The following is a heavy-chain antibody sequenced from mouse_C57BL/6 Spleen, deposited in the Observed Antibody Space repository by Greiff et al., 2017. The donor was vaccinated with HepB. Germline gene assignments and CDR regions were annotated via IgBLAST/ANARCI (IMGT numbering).Heavy chain of an antibody. J-gene: IGHJ2*01. D-gene: IGHD2-5*01. V-gene: IGHV1-19*01. CDR1: GYTFTDYY. CDR2: INPYNGGT. CDR3: ASNKAYYSNYEGLFDY. Sequence: EVQLQQSGPVLVKPGASVKMSCKASGYTFTDYYMNWVKQSHGKSLEWIGVINPYNGGTSYNQKFKGKATLTVDKSSSTAYMELNSLTSEDSAVYYCASNKAYYSNYEGLFDYWGQGTTLTVSS.